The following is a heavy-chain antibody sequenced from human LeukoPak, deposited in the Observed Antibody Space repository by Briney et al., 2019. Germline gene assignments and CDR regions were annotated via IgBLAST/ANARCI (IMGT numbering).Heavy chain of an antibody. V-gene: IGHV3-30*18. Sequence: PGRSLRLSCAASGFTFSSYGMHWVRQAPGKGLEWVAVISYDGSNKYYADSVKGRFTISRDNSKNTLYLQMNSLRAEDTAVYYCAKDYYDRSGYFDYWGQGTLVTVSS. CDR3: AKDYYDRSGYFDY. D-gene: IGHD3-22*01. CDR1: GFTFSSYG. J-gene: IGHJ4*02. CDR2: ISYDGSNK.